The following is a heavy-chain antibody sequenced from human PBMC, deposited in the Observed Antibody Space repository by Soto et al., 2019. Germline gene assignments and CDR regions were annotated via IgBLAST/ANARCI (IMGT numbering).Heavy chain of an antibody. V-gene: IGHV3-30*18. J-gene: IGHJ4*02. Sequence: LRLSCAASGFTFSNYAMHWVRQAPGKGLEWVALTSYDGNNEYYTDSVKGRFTISRDNSKNTLFLQMNSPRPEDTAVYYCAKDKGVFNWATSYFDYWGQGALVTVS. CDR3: AKDKGVFNWATSYFDY. D-gene: IGHD1-1*01. CDR2: TSYDGNNE. CDR1: GFTFSNYA.